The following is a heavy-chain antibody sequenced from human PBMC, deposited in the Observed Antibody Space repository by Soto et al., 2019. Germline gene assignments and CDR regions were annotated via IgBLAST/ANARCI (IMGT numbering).Heavy chain of an antibody. CDR3: ARGGQWDFLSDY. CDR1: GYAFNSRY. CDR2: ISGYSAKT. Sequence: ASVKVSCKASGYAFNSRYISWVRQAPGQGLEWMGWISGYSAKTNYAQNLQGRVTMTIDTSTNTAYMELRSLTSDDTAVYYCARGGQWDFLSDYWGQGTLVTVSS. J-gene: IGHJ4*02. V-gene: IGHV1-18*01. D-gene: IGHD1-26*01.